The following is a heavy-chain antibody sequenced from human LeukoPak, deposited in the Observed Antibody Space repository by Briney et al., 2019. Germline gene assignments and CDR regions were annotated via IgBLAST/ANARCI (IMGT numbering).Heavy chain of an antibody. CDR2: IYVTGST. V-gene: IGHV4-4*07. CDR3: AKGSRWFGP. Sequence: SETLSLNCSVSGGSISNYSWTWLRQPAGKGLEWIGRIYVTGSTIYNPSLKSRVTMSVDRSKNQFSLILNSVTAADTAVYYCAKGSRWFGPWGQGALVTVSS. CDR1: GGSISNYS. J-gene: IGHJ5*02. D-gene: IGHD2-15*01.